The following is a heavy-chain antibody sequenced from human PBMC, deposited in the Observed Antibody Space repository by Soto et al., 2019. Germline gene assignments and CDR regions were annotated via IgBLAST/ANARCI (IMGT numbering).Heavy chain of an antibody. CDR1: CDSLSSGGHY. CDR3: ARVDHRGYFAILTDY. CDR2: IYDSVNT. Sequence: SETLSLTCTVSCDSLSSGGHYWSWIRQHPGKGLEWIGHIYDSVNTYYSPSLRSRVTISADMSKNQFSLNLRSVTAADTAVYYCARVDHRGYFAILTDYWGQGTLVTVS. J-gene: IGHJ4*02. D-gene: IGHD3-9*01. V-gene: IGHV4-31*03.